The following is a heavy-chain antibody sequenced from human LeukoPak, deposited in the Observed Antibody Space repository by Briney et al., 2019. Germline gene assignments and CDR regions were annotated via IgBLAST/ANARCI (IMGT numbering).Heavy chain of an antibody. Sequence: SETLSLTCTVSGGFFHSTSLFWGWIRQSPGKGLEWIGSIYYSGSTYYNPSLKSRVTISVDTSKNQFSLKLSSVTAADTAVYYCARSKYYYMDVWGKGTTVTISS. D-gene: IGHD4-11*01. J-gene: IGHJ6*03. CDR3: ARSKYYYMDV. CDR2: IYYSGST. CDR1: GGFFHSTSLF. V-gene: IGHV4-39*01.